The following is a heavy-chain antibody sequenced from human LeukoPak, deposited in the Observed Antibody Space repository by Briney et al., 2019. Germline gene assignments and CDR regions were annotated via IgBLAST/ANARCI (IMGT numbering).Heavy chain of an antibody. D-gene: IGHD1-26*01. J-gene: IGHJ4*02. CDR3: ARVPYSGSYSIDY. Sequence: PSETLSLTCTVSGGSISSGGYYWSWIRQPPGKGLEWIGYIYHSGSTYYNPSLKSRVTISVDRSKNQFSLKLSSVTAADTAVYYCARVPYSGSYSIDYWGQGTLVTVSS. CDR2: IYHSGST. CDR1: GGSISSGGYY. V-gene: IGHV4-30-2*01.